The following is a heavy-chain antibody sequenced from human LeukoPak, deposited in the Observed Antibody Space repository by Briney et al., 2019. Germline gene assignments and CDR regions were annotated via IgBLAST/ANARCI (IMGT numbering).Heavy chain of an antibody. Sequence: PGGSLRLSCVVSGFTFSDYYMSWIRQAPGKGLEWVSYISGSSSYTNSADSVKGRFTISRDNPKNSLFLQMNSLRAEDTAVYYCATAKEALSSSWYLSVDYWGQGTLVTVSS. CDR3: ATAKEALSSSWYLSVDY. CDR2: ISGSSSYT. V-gene: IGHV3-11*06. J-gene: IGHJ4*02. D-gene: IGHD6-13*01. CDR1: GFTFSDYY.